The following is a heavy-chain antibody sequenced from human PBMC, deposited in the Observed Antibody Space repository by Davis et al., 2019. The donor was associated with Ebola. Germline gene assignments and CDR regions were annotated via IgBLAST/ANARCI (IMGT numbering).Heavy chain of an antibody. V-gene: IGHV2-5*02. CDR2: IYWDDDK. J-gene: IGHJ4*02. Sequence: SGPTLAHPTQTLTLTCTFSGLSLTPRGVGVAWVRQPPGMALEWLALIYWDDDKRYSPSLKSRLTITKDTSKNQVVLTMTNMDPVDTATYYCAHTHLDYWGQGTLVTVSS. CDR1: GLSLTPRGVG. CDR3: AHTHLDY.